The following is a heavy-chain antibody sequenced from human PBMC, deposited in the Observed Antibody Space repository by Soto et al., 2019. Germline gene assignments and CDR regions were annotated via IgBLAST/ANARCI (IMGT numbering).Heavy chain of an antibody. Sequence: SVKVSCKASGGTFSSYAISWVRQAPGQGLEWMGGIIPIFGTANYAQKFQGRVTITADESTSTAYMELSSLRSEDTAVYYCARGAIVVVPAAYYYYYGMDVWGQGTTVTVSS. CDR3: ARGAIVVVPAAYYYYYGMDV. CDR1: GGTFSSYA. J-gene: IGHJ6*02. D-gene: IGHD2-2*01. V-gene: IGHV1-69*13. CDR2: IIPIFGTA.